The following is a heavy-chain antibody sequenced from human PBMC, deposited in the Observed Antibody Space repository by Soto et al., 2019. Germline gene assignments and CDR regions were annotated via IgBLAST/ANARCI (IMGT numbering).Heavy chain of an antibody. Sequence: GASVKVSCKASGGTFSSYAISWVRQAPGPGLEWMGGIIPIFGTANYAQKFQGRVTMTRNASISTAYMELSSLRSEDTAVYYCATLSTAGDLHLYYYLYGMDVWGQGTTVTVSS. CDR1: GGTFSSYA. CDR3: ATLSTAGDLHLYYYLYGMDV. J-gene: IGHJ6*02. D-gene: IGHD2-21*02. CDR2: IIPIFGTA. V-gene: IGHV1-69*05.